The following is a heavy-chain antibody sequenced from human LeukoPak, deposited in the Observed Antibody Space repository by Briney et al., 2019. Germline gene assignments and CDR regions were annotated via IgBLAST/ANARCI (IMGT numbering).Heavy chain of an antibody. V-gene: IGHV3-23*01. CDR3: ARSDYGDVLVGAFDI. D-gene: IGHD4-17*01. CDR2: ISGSGGST. J-gene: IGHJ3*02. Sequence: GGSLRLSCAASGFTFSSYAMSWVRQAPGKGLEWVSAISGSGGSTYYADSVKGRFTISRDNSKNTLYLQMNSLRAEDTAVYYCARSDYGDVLVGAFDIWGQGTMVTVSS. CDR1: GFTFSSYA.